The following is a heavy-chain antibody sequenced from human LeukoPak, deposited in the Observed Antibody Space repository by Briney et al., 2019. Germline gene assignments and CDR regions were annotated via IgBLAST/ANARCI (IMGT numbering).Heavy chain of an antibody. CDR2: IYSIGTT. CDR3: ARGEQLWDIAAAADFDY. Sequence: GGSLRLSCAASGLTVSSNYMSWVRQAPGKGLEWVSIIYSIGTTYYTDSVKGRFAISRDNSKNSLYLQMNSLRAEDTAVYYCARGEQLWDIAAAADFDYWGQGTLVTVSS. V-gene: IGHV3-53*01. CDR1: GLTVSSNY. J-gene: IGHJ4*02. D-gene: IGHD6-13*01.